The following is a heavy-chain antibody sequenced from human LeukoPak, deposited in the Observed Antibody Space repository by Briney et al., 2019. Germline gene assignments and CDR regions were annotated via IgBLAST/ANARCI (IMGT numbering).Heavy chain of an antibody. CDR3: VRFGDYDDYFDY. CDR1: GGSFSGYY. Sequence: PSETPSLTCAVYGGSFSGYYWSWIRQPPGKGLEWIGEINHSGSTNYNPSLKSRVTISVDTSKNQFSLKLSSVTAADTAVYYCVRFGDYDDYFDYWGQGTLVTVSS. V-gene: IGHV4-34*01. J-gene: IGHJ4*02. D-gene: IGHD4-17*01. CDR2: INHSGST.